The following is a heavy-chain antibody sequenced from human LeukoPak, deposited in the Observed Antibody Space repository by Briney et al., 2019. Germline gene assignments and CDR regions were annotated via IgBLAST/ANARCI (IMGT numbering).Heavy chain of an antibody. CDR2: IIPIFGAA. Sequence: GASVKVSCKASGGTFSSYAISWVRQAPGQGLEWMGGIIPIFGAANYARKFQGRVTITADESTSTAYMELSSLRSEDTAVYYCARFEGSGWYWFDPWGQGTLVTVSS. J-gene: IGHJ5*02. CDR3: ARFEGSGWYWFDP. CDR1: GGTFSSYA. D-gene: IGHD6-19*01. V-gene: IGHV1-69*13.